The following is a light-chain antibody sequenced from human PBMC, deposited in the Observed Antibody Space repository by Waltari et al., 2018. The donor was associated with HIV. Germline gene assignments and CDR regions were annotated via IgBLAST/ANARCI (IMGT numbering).Light chain of an antibody. CDR2: DNN. J-gene: IGLJ3*02. Sequence: QSVLTQPPSVSPAPGLDVTISCSGGTSNIGNSYLSWYQQLPRTAPTLLIYDNNKRHSGIPDRFSGSKSGTSATLDITGVQTGDEADYYCATWDSSLSAGVVFGGGTKLTVL. V-gene: IGLV1-51*01. CDR1: TSNIGNSY. CDR3: ATWDSSLSAGVV.